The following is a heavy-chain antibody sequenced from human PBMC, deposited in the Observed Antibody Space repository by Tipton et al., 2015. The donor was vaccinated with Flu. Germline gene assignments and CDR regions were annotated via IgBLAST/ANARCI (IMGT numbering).Heavy chain of an antibody. J-gene: IGHJ4*02. CDR3: ARQKGGISSGYYYYFDY. CDR1: GDSISSSSYY. V-gene: IGHV4-39*07. CDR2: SYYRGST. D-gene: IGHD3-22*01. Sequence: TLSLTCTVSGDSISSSSYYWGWLRQHPGAGLEWIGSSYYRGSTYYNPSLESRVAISLDTSKKQFSLKLSSVTAADTAVYYCARQKGGISSGYYYYFDYWGQGTRVT.